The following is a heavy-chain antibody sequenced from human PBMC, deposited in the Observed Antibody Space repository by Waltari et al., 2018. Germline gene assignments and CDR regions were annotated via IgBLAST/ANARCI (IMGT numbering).Heavy chain of an antibody. V-gene: IGHV3-48*03. D-gene: IGHD3-22*01. CDR3: ATRYGPGYSDDSGRPYH. Sequence: EVQVVASGAGLVPPGGSPRLSCAGSGFTIRDYEIHCGRPAPVKGMEWVSYIDGSGSPAYYADSVKGRFTISRDNAKNSLYLQMDNLSAEDTAVYYCATRYGPGYSDDSGRPYHWGQGTLVTVSS. J-gene: IGHJ5*02. CDR1: GFTIRDYE. CDR2: IDGSGSPA.